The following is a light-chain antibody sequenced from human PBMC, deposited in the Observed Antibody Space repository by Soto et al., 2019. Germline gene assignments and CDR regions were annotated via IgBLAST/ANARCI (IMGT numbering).Light chain of an antibody. CDR2: EVS. CDR3: SSYTSGSTWV. CDR1: SSDVGAYNY. Sequence: QAVVTQPASVSGSPGQSITISCTGTSSDVGAYNYVSWYQQHPGKAPKLMIYEVSNRPSGVSNRFSGSKSGNTASLTISGLQAEDAGDYYCSSYTSGSTWVFGGGTKLTVL. V-gene: IGLV2-14*01. J-gene: IGLJ3*02.